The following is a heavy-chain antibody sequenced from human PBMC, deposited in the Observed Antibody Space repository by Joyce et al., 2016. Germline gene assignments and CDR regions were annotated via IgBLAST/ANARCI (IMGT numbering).Heavy chain of an antibody. CDR3: AKRLKSTMAPLDY. CDR2: ISGSGGNI. CDR1: GFTFSSYA. D-gene: IGHD3-3*01. J-gene: IGHJ4*02. Sequence: EVQLLESGGGLVQPGGSLRLSCVGTGFTFSSYAMSWVRQAPGKGLECVSDISGSGGNIYYADSVKGRFTVSRGNSKNTLYLQMNSLRAEDTGIFYCAKRLKSTMAPLDYWGQGTLVTVSS. V-gene: IGHV3-23*01.